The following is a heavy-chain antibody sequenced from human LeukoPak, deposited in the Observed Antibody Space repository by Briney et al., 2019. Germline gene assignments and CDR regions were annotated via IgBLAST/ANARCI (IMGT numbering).Heavy chain of an antibody. CDR3: ARGSGIITGIDE. CDR1: GFTFSSHW. Sequence: QTGGYLRLSCAASGFTFSSHWMHWVRQAPGKGLVWVSRIKDDGSHTNYADSAKGRFTISRDNAKNTLSLQMNSLRAEDTAAYYCARGSGIITGIDEWGQGTLVTVSS. CDR2: IKDDGSHT. J-gene: IGHJ4*02. D-gene: IGHD6-25*01. V-gene: IGHV3-74*01.